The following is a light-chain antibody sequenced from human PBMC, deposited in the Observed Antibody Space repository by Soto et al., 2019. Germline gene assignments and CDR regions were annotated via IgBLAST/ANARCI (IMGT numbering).Light chain of an antibody. V-gene: IGLV2-14*01. CDR2: DVS. CDR1: SGDVGGYDY. J-gene: IGLJ1*01. CDR3: SSYTSSNTLYV. Sequence: QSALTQPASVSGSPGQSITISCTGTSGDVGGYDYVSWYQQHPGKAPKLLIYDVSDRPSGVSNRFSGSKSGNTASLTISGLQDEDEADYYCSSYTSSNTLYVFGTGTKVTVL.